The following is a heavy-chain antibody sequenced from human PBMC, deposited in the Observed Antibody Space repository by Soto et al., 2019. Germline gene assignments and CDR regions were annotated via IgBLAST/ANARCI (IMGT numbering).Heavy chain of an antibody. V-gene: IGHV3-73*02. CDR1: GFTFSGSA. CDR3: TRMHGGFDP. Sequence: EVQLVESGGGLVQPGGSLKLSCAASGFTFSGSAMHWVRQASGKGLEWVGRIRSKANSYATAYAASVKGRFTISRDDSKNTAYLQMNSLKTEDMAVYYCTRMHGGFDPWGQGTLVTVSS. CDR2: IRSKANSYAT. D-gene: IGHD3-10*01. J-gene: IGHJ5*02.